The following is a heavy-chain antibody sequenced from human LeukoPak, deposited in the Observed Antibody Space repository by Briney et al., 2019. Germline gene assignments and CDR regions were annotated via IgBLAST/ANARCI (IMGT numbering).Heavy chain of an antibody. J-gene: IGHJ4*02. CDR2: IYYSGST. Sequence: SETLSLTCTVSGGSISSYYWSWIRQPPGKGLEWIGYIYYSGSTNYNPSLKSRVTISVDTSKNQFSLKLSPVTAADTAVYYCARGGGSYFMVFDYWGQGTLVTVSS. V-gene: IGHV4-59*01. CDR1: GGSISSYY. D-gene: IGHD1-26*01. CDR3: ARGGGSYFMVFDY.